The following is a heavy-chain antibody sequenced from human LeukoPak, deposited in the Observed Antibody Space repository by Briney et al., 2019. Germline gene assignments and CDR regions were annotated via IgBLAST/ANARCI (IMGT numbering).Heavy chain of an antibody. CDR2: ISSGSSYI. J-gene: IGHJ3*02. CDR1: GFLFRSYE. D-gene: IGHD4-11*01. V-gene: IGHV3-21*05. Sequence: PGGSLRLSCAASGFLFRSYEMNRVRQAPGKGLEWVSYISSGSSYIYYADSVKGRFTISRDNAENSLYLQMNSLRGEDTAVYYCARGGLNYADASDIWGQGTMVTVSS. CDR3: ARGGLNYADASDI.